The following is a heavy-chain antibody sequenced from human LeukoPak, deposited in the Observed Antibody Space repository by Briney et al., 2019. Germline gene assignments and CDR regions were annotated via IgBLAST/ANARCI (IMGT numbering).Heavy chain of an antibody. CDR1: GFTFSSYS. Sequence: GGSLRLSCAASGFTFSSYSMNWVRQAPGKGREWVSYISTSSSIIDYADSVKGRFTISRDNAKNSLYLQMNSLRAEDTAVYYCARARGYSYGYSDYWGQGTLVTVSS. CDR2: ISTSSSII. D-gene: IGHD5-18*01. V-gene: IGHV3-48*01. J-gene: IGHJ4*02. CDR3: ARARGYSYGYSDY.